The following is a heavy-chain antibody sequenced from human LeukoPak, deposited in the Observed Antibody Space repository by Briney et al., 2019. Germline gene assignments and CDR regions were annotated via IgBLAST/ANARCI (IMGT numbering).Heavy chain of an antibody. CDR3: ARFRGVGAIDY. J-gene: IGHJ4*02. CDR1: GYTFTSYY. D-gene: IGHD1-26*01. Sequence: ASVKVSCKASGYTFTSYYMHWVRQAPGQGLEWMGIINPSGGSTSYAQKFQGRVTMTRDTSTSSLYMELSSLRSEDTAVYYCARFRGVGAIDYWGQGTLVTVSS. CDR2: INPSGGST. V-gene: IGHV1-46*01.